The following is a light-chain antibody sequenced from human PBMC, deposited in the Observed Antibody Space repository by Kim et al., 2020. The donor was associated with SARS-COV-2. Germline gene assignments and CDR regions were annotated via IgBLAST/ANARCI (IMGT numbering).Light chain of an antibody. CDR1: SLRSYY. J-gene: IGLJ3*02. CDR2: GKN. Sequence: SSELTQDPAVSVALGQTVRITCQGDSLRSYYASWYQQKPGQAPVLVIYGKNNRPSGIPDRFSGSSSGNTASLTITGAQAEDEADYYCNSRDSSCNHLEVFGGGTKLTVL. CDR3: NSRDSSCNHLEV. V-gene: IGLV3-19*01.